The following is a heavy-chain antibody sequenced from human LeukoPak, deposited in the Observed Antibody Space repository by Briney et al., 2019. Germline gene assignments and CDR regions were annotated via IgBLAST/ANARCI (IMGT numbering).Heavy chain of an antibody. CDR3: ASFPWNDAFDI. CDR1: GFTFSSYA. CDR2: ISYDGSNK. V-gene: IGHV3-30*04. Sequence: GRSLRLSCAASGFTFSSYAMHWVRQAPGKGLEWVAVISYDGSNKYYADSVKGRFTISRDNSKNTLYLQMNSLRAEDTAVYYCASFPWNDAFDIWGQGTMVTVSS. J-gene: IGHJ3*02. D-gene: IGHD1-1*01.